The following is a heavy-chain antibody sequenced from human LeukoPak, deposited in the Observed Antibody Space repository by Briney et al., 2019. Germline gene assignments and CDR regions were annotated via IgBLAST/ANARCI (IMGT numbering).Heavy chain of an antibody. CDR3: AKGFYYYDSSGYDY. Sequence: RTGGSLRLSCAAPGFTFSSYGMHWVRQAPGKGLEWVAFIRYDGSNKYYADSVKGRFTISRDNSKNTLYLQMNSLRAEDTAVYYCAKGFYYYDSSGYDYWGQGTLVTVSS. CDR2: IRYDGSNK. CDR1: GFTFSSYG. V-gene: IGHV3-30*02. J-gene: IGHJ4*02. D-gene: IGHD3-22*01.